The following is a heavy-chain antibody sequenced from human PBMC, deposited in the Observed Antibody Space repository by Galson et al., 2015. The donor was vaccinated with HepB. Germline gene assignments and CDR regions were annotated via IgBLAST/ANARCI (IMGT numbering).Heavy chain of an antibody. Sequence: SLRLPCAASGCSFTRYAMTWVRQAPGKGLEWVSSITSSGGNSYYTDSVKGRFTVSRDNSKNTPLLQLNSLRAEDTAMYFCAKDGIMVANNPYHFHYWGQGTLVTVSS. CDR1: GCSFTRYA. V-gene: IGHV3-23*01. CDR3: AKDGIMVANNPYHFHY. CDR2: ITSSGGNS. J-gene: IGHJ4*02. D-gene: IGHD2-15*01.